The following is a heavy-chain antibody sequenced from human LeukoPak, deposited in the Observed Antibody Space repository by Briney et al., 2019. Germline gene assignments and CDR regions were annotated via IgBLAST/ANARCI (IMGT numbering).Heavy chain of an antibody. D-gene: IGHD2-2*01. Sequence: PGRSLRLSCAASGFTFRSYGMQWVRQAPGKGLEWLAVIWYDGSNIYYADSVKGRFAISRDNSKNTLYLLLNSLRAEDTAVYYWAIARDSDDFSSFSALDYWGQGTLVTVSS. CDR2: IWYDGSNI. CDR1: GFTFRSYG. J-gene: IGHJ4*02. V-gene: IGHV3-33*01. CDR3: AIARDSDDFSSFSALDY.